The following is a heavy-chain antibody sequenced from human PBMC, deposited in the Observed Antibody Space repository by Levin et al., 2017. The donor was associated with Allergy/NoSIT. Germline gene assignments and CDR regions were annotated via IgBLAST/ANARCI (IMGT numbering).Heavy chain of an antibody. D-gene: IGHD7-27*01. J-gene: IGHJ3*02. CDR3: ARTSPGQAAFDI. Sequence: SVKVSCKASGGTFSSYAISWVRQAPGQGLEWMGGIIPIFGTANYAQKLQGRVTMTTDTSTSTAYMELRSLRSDDTAVYYCARTSPGQAAFDIWGQGTMVTVSS. V-gene: IGHV1-69*05. CDR2: IIPIFGTA. CDR1: GGTFSSYA.